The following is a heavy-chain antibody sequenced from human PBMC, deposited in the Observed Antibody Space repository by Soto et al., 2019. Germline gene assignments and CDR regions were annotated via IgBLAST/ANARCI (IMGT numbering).Heavy chain of an antibody. Sequence: EVQLVESGGALVQPGRSLRLSCAASGFTFDDYAMHWVRQAPGKGLGWVSGISWNSGSIGYADSVKGRFTISRDSAKNSLYLQMNSLRAEYTAFYYGAKGPSGYSYGLADSWGQGTLVTVSS. CDR3: AKGPSGYSYGLADS. CDR2: ISWNSGSI. V-gene: IGHV3-9*01. D-gene: IGHD5-18*01. J-gene: IGHJ4*02. CDR1: GFTFDDYA.